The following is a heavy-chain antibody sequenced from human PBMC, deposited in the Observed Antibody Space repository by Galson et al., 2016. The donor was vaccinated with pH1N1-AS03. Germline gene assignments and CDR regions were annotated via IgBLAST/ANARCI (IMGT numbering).Heavy chain of an antibody. D-gene: IGHD5-12*01. J-gene: IGHJ4*02. CDR3: AHSVGYTYLYYFDS. V-gene: IGHV2-5*01. CDR2: IYWHDDP. Sequence: HIYWHDDPRYNPSLKNRLTITKDVSKNQVVLTLTEINSTDTATYYCAHSVGYTYLYYFDSWGQGTLVTVSS.